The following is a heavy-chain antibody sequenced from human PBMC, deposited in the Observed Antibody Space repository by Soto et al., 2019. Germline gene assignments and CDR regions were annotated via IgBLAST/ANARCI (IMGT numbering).Heavy chain of an antibody. Sequence: GGSLRLSCAASGFTFSSYAMSWVRQAPGKWLEWVSAISGSGGRTYYAYSVKGLFTISRDNAKNKLYLQMTSLRAEDTAVYYRAKDIADTVSVSGAFDIWGQETMVTVS. CDR2: ISGSGGRT. CDR1: GFTFSSYA. CDR3: AKDIADTVSVSGAFDI. V-gene: IGHV3-23*01. D-gene: IGHD2-15*01. J-gene: IGHJ3*02.